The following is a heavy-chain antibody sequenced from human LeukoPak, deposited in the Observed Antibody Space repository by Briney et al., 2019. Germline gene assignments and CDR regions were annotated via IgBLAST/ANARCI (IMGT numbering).Heavy chain of an antibody. Sequence: TLSLTCTVSGGSISSGGYYWSWIRQHPGEGLEWIGYIYYSGSTYYNPSLKSRVTISVDTSKNQFSLKLSSGTAADTAVYYCARYSRDFWSGYQPDVWGQGTTVTVSS. CDR1: GGSISSGGYY. D-gene: IGHD3-3*01. CDR2: IYYSGST. J-gene: IGHJ6*02. V-gene: IGHV4-31*03. CDR3: ARYSRDFWSGYQPDV.